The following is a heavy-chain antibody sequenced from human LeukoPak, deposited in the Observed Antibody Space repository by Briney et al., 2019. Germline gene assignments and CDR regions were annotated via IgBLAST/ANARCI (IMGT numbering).Heavy chain of an antibody. CDR2: IYTSGST. J-gene: IGHJ6*03. V-gene: IGHV4-4*09. CDR1: GGSISSYY. Sequence: SETLSLTCTVSGGSISSYYWSWIRQPPGKGLEWIGYIYTSGSTNYNPSLKSRVTISVDTSKNQFSLKLSSVTAADTAVYYCARRFGSLEAHGFYSNYYMDVWGKGTTVNGSS. CDR3: ARRFGSLEAHGFYSNYYMDV. D-gene: IGHD6-6*01.